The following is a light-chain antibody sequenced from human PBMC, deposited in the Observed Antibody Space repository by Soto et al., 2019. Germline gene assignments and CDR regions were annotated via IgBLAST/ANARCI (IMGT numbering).Light chain of an antibody. Sequence: QSALTQPASVSGSPGQSITISCTGSSSDIGNSHYVSWYQQHPGKAPKLMIYDVSDRPSGVSDRFSGSKSGNTASLTISGLQAEDEADYYCSSDIGSSTLVFGGGTKVTVL. V-gene: IGLV2-14*01. CDR2: DVS. J-gene: IGLJ2*01. CDR3: SSDIGSSTLV. CDR1: SSDIGNSHY.